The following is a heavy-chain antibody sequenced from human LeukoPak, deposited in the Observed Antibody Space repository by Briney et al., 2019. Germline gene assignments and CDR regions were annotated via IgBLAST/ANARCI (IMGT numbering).Heavy chain of an antibody. CDR3: AKSRAGYRYGKFDY. J-gene: IGHJ4*02. Sequence: PGGSLRLSCAVSGFTFSSYSMSWVRQAPGKGLEWVSGASGPDDSTYYADSVKGRFTISRDNSKNTLYLQMNSLRAEDTAVYYCAKSRAGYRYGKFDYWGQGTLVTVSS. CDR1: GFTFSSYS. D-gene: IGHD5-18*01. V-gene: IGHV3-23*01. CDR2: ASGPDDST.